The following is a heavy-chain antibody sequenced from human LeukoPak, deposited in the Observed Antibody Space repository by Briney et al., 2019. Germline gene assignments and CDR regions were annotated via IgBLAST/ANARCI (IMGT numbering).Heavy chain of an antibody. V-gene: IGHV3-48*01. Sequence: GGSLRLSCAVSGFTFSTYSMNWVRQAPGKGLEWVSYISSSGSTIYYADSVKGRFTISRDNAMNSLYLQMNSLRAEDTAVYYCARVGHYGDYASANFQHWGQGTLVTVSS. J-gene: IGHJ1*01. CDR1: GFTFSTYS. D-gene: IGHD4-17*01. CDR2: ISSSGSTI. CDR3: ARVGHYGDYASANFQH.